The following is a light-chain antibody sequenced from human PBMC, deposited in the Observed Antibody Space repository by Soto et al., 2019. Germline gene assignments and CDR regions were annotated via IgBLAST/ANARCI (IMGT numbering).Light chain of an antibody. V-gene: IGKV3-20*01. J-gene: IGKJ3*01. CDR3: QQFGSSPLFT. CDR2: GAS. CDR1: QSVSSSY. Sequence: EIVLTQSPGTLSLCPGERATLSCRASQSVSSSYLAWYQQKPGQAPRLLIYGASSRATGIPDRFSGSGSGRDFTLTISRLEPEDFAVYYCQQFGSSPLFTFGHGTKVDVK.